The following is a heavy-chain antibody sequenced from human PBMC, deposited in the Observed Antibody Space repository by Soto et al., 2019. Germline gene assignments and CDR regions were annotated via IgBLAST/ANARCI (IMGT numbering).Heavy chain of an antibody. D-gene: IGHD6-13*01. V-gene: IGHV4-38-2*02. CDR3: AREKVAAAGTSVGWFDP. CDR2: IYHSGST. Sequence: SETLSLTCTVSGYSISSGYYWGWIRQPPGKGLEWIGSIYHSGSTYYNPSLKSRVPISVDPSKNQFSLKRSSVTAADTAVYYCAREKVAAAGTSVGWFDPWGQGTLVTVSS. CDR1: GYSISSGYY. J-gene: IGHJ5*02.